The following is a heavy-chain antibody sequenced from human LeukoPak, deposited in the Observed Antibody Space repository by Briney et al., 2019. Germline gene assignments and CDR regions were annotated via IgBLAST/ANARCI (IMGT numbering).Heavy chain of an antibody. D-gene: IGHD3-10*01. CDR1: GFTFSSYG. V-gene: IGHV3-30*18. J-gene: IGHJ4*02. CDR3: AKDHYYYGSGIYFMHYFDY. CDR2: ISYDGSNK. Sequence: GGSLRLSCAASGFTFSSYGMHWVRQAPGKGLEWVAAISYDGSNKYYADSVKGRFTISRENSKNTLHLQMNSLRAGDTAVYYCAKDHYYYGSGIYFMHYFDYWGQGTLVTVSS.